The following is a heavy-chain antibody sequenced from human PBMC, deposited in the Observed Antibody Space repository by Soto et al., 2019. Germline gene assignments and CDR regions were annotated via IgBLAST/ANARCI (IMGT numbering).Heavy chain of an antibody. Sequence: QITLKESGPTLVKPTQTLTLTCTFSGFSLSTSGVGVGWIRQPPGKALEWLALIYWNDDKRYSPSLKSRLTSTKDTSKNQVVLTMTNMDPVDTATYYCAHKDSTVVNVWFDYWGQGTLVTVSS. CDR2: IYWNDDK. CDR3: AHKDSTVVNVWFDY. V-gene: IGHV2-5*01. J-gene: IGHJ4*02. D-gene: IGHD4-17*01. CDR1: GFSLSTSGVG.